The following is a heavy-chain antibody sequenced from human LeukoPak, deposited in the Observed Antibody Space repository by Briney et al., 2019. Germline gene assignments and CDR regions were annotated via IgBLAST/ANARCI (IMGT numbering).Heavy chain of an antibody. Sequence: GGSLRLSCAASGFTFSSYGMHWVRQAPGKGLEWVAVISYDGSNKYYADSVKGRFTISRDNSKNTLYLQMNSLRAEDTAVYYCAKGIAVAGTLGFDYWGQGTLVTVSS. D-gene: IGHD6-19*01. CDR3: AKGIAVAGTLGFDY. CDR1: GFTFSSYG. CDR2: ISYDGSNK. J-gene: IGHJ4*02. V-gene: IGHV3-30*18.